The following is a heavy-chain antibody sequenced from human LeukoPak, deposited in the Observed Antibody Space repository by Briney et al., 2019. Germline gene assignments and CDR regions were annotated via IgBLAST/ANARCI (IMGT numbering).Heavy chain of an antibody. Sequence: ASVKVSCKASGYTFTGYYMHWVRQAPGQGLEWMGIINPSGGSTSYAQKFQGRVTMTRDTSTSTVYMELSSLRSEDTAVYSCTRGSGGKAFYSSGQGTLVTVSS. J-gene: IGHJ4*02. CDR1: GYTFTGYY. V-gene: IGHV1-46*01. CDR2: INPSGGST. D-gene: IGHD2-15*01. CDR3: TRGSGGKAFYS.